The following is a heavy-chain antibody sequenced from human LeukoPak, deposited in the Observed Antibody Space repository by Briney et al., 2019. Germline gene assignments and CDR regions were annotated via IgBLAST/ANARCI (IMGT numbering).Heavy chain of an antibody. D-gene: IGHD6-6*01. J-gene: IGHJ4*02. CDR2: ISSSRSTI. Sequence: GGSLRLSCAASGFTFSSYSINWVRQAPGKGLEWVSYISSSRSTIYYADSVKGRFTISRGNAKNSLYLQMNSLRAEDTAVYYCARGDSSSSLYFDYWGQGTLVTVSS. CDR3: ARGDSSSSLYFDY. CDR1: GFTFSSYS. V-gene: IGHV3-48*01.